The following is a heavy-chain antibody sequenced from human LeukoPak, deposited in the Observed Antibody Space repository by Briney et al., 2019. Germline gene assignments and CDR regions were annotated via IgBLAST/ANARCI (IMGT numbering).Heavy chain of an antibody. CDR1: GGSFSGYY. D-gene: IGHD2-2*01. CDR3: ARGLVVVDDFDY. Sequence: SETLTLTCAVYGGSFSGYYWSWIRQPPGKGLEWIGEINHSGSTNYNPPLKSRVTISVDTSKNQFSLKLSSVTAADTAVYYCARGLVVVDDFDYWGQGTLVTVSS. CDR2: INHSGST. V-gene: IGHV4-34*01. J-gene: IGHJ4*02.